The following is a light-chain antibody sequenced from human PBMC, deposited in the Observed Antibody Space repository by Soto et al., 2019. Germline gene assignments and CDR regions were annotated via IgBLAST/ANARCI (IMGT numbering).Light chain of an antibody. CDR1: QSVSRRY. J-gene: IGKJ3*01. V-gene: IGKV3-20*01. CDR3: QQYGSSPRT. CDR2: GAS. Sequence: EIVLTQSPGTLSLSPGERATLSCRASQSVSRRYLAWYQQKPGQAPRLLIYGASSRATGNPDRVIGSGSRTDLTLTISRQEPEDFGVYYCQQYGSSPRTFGPGTKVDIK.